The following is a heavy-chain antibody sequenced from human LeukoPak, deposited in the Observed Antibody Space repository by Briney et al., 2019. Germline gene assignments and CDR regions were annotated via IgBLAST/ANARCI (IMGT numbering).Heavy chain of an antibody. V-gene: IGHV3-23*01. CDR2: ISGSGGTA. Sequence: PGGSLRLSCAASGFTFSIYAMSWVRQAPGKGLEWVSAISGSGGTAYYANSVKGRFTISRDNSKNTLYLQMNSLRAEDTAVYYCARDLHPSGWSDFDYWGQGTLVTVSS. CDR3: ARDLHPSGWSDFDY. D-gene: IGHD6-19*01. CDR1: GFTFSIYA. J-gene: IGHJ4*02.